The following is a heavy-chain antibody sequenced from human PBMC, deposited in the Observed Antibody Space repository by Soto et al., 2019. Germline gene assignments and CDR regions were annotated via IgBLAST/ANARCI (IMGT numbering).Heavy chain of an antibody. CDR1: GYTFTSYA. CDR2: INAGNGNT. CDR3: ASVWQGLHYYGMDV. D-gene: IGHD3-16*01. Sequence: GASVKVSCKASGYTFTSYAMHWVRQAPGQRLEWMGWINAGNGNTKYSQKFQGRVTITRDTSASTAYMELSSLRSVDTAVYYCASVWQGLHYYGMDVWGQGTTVTVSS. J-gene: IGHJ6*02. V-gene: IGHV1-3*01.